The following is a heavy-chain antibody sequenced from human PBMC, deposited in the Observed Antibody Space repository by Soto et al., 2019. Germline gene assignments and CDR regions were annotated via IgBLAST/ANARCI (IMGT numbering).Heavy chain of an antibody. CDR1: GYTLTNYA. CDR3: TGDLNGGTPSDY. J-gene: IGHJ4*02. CDR2: IDPGSGRA. V-gene: IGHV1-3*01. Sequence: QVQLVQSGAEVKKPGASVRVSCKPSGYTLTNYAIHWVRQAAGQSLEWLAWIDPGSGRATYSQKVQGRIIVTRDNPATTFYRDLTSLTSEDTAVYFFTGDLNGGTPSDYWGQGALVPVSS. D-gene: IGHD2-8*01.